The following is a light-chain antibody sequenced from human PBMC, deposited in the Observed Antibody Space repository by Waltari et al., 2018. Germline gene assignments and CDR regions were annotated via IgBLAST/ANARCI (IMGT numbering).Light chain of an antibody. CDR1: QSISGW. Sequence: DIQMTQSPSTLPASVGDRVTITCRASQSISGWLAWYQQKPGKAPKLLIYKASTLESGVPSRFSGSGSGTEFTLTINSLQPDDFATYYCQLYDTFMWTFGQGTKVDI. V-gene: IGKV1-5*03. J-gene: IGKJ1*01. CDR2: KAS. CDR3: QLYDTFMWT.